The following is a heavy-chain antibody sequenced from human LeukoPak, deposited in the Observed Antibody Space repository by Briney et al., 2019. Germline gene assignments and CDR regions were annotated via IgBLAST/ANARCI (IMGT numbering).Heavy chain of an antibody. J-gene: IGHJ6*02. CDR3: ARREDDDYYGMDV. V-gene: IGHV1-69*04. CDR2: IIPILGIA. CDR1: GGTFSSYA. Sequence: GASVKVSCKASGGTFSSYAISWVRQAPGQGLEWMGRIIPILGIANYAQKFQGRVTITADKSTSTAYMELSSLRSEDTAVYYCARREDDDYYGMDVWGQGTTVTVSS. D-gene: IGHD1-26*01.